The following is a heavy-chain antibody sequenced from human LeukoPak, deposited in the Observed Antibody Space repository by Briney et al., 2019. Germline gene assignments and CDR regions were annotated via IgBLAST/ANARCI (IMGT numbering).Heavy chain of an antibody. CDR3: ARSTYYYDSSGRRGAFDI. D-gene: IGHD3-22*01. CDR1: GGSISSSSYY. CDR2: IYYSGST. J-gene: IGHJ3*02. V-gene: IGHV4-39*07. Sequence: SETLSLTCTVSGGSISSSSYYWGWIRQPPGKGLVWIGSIYYSGSTYYNPSLKSRVTISVDTSKNQFSLKLSSVTAADTAVYYCARSTYYYDSSGRRGAFDIWGQGTMVTVSS.